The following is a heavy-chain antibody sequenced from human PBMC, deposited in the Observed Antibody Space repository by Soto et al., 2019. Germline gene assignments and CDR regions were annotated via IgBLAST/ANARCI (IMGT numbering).Heavy chain of an antibody. Sequence: GGSLRLSCAASGFTFSSYAMSWVRQAPGKGLEWVSVISGSGGSTYYADSVKGRFTISRDNSKNTLYLQMNSLRAEDTAVYYCAKAIRYYGILTGLVILWAFDIWGQGTMVTVSS. CDR1: GFTFSSYA. CDR3: AKAIRYYGILTGLVILWAFDI. D-gene: IGHD3-9*01. V-gene: IGHV3-23*01. J-gene: IGHJ3*02. CDR2: ISGSGGST.